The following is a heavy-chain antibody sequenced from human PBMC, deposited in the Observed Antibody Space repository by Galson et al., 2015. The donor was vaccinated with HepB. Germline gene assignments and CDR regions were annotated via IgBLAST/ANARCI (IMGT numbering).Heavy chain of an antibody. D-gene: IGHD2-2*01. CDR3: ARGIKVLGYCSSTSCYPYYFDY. V-gene: IGHV3-30*04. CDR2: ISYAEENK. Sequence: SLRLSCAASGFTFNIYAIHWVRQAPGKGLERVAVISYAEENKYYADSVKGRFTISRDNSKNTLYLQMNSLRAEDTAVYYCARGIKVLGYCSSTSCYPYYFDYWGQGTLVTVSS. CDR1: GFTFNIYA. J-gene: IGHJ4*02.